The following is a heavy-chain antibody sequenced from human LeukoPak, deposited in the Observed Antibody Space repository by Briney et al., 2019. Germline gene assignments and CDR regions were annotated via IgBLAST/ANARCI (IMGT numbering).Heavy chain of an antibody. D-gene: IGHD5-18*01. CDR3: ARDPGYSYGPSDY. Sequence: SETLSLTCAVYGGSFSGYYWSWIRQPPGKGLEWIGEINHSGSTNYNPSLKSRVTISVDTSKNQFSLKLSSVTAADTAVYYCARDPGYSYGPSDYWGQGTLVTVSS. J-gene: IGHJ4*02. V-gene: IGHV4-34*01. CDR2: INHSGST. CDR1: GGSFSGYY.